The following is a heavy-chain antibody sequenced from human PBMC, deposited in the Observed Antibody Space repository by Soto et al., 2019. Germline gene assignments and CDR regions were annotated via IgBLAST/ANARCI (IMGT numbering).Heavy chain of an antibody. CDR1: GFTFSDYG. Sequence: SLLLSCAASGFTFSDYGMHWVRQAPGKGLEWVAVISFDGTSKYYADSVKGRFTISRDSSKNTLFLQMNSLRIEDTAVYYCAKRGPTSSSGWFSIDYWGQGVLVTVSS. CDR3: AKRGPTSSSGWFSIDY. D-gene: IGHD6-19*01. CDR2: ISFDGTSK. V-gene: IGHV3-30*18. J-gene: IGHJ4*02.